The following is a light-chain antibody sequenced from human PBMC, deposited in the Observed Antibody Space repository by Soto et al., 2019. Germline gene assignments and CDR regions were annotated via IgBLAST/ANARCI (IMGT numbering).Light chain of an antibody. V-gene: IGKV3-11*01. CDR1: QSVARF. CDR3: QQRNFWLT. CDR2: DIS. Sequence: DIVLTQSPATLSLSPGERATLSCRASQSVARFLAWYQQKPGQAPRLLIYDISNRAAGIPARFSGSGSVTEFTLTISSLEPEDFAVSYWQQRNFWLTVGGGTKVDIK. J-gene: IGKJ4*01.